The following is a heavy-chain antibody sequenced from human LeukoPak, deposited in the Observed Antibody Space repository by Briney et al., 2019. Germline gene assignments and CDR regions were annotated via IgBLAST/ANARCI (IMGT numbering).Heavy chain of an antibody. V-gene: IGHV3-15*01. Sequence: PGGSLRLSCATSGFTFSSYAMSWVRQAPGKGLEWVGRIKPKTDGETTEYAAPVKDRFSISRDDSKSMMYLQMNSLKTEDTAVYYCITPLPYSAQGGQGTLVTVSS. D-gene: IGHD2-21*01. CDR3: ITPLPYSAQ. CDR1: GFTFSSYA. CDR2: IKPKTDGETT. J-gene: IGHJ4*02.